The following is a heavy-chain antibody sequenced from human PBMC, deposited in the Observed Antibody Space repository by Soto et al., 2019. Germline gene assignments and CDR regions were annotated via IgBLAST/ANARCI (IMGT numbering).Heavy chain of an antibody. J-gene: IGHJ6*02. CDR3: AITFGSYYGYYGMDV. CDR2: ISSSGSTI. D-gene: IGHD1-26*01. V-gene: IGHV3-11*01. CDR1: GFTFSDYY. Sequence: GGSLRLSCAASGFTFSDYYMSWIRQAPGKGLEWVSYISSSGSTIYYADSVKGRFTTSRDNAKNSLYLQMNSLRAEDTAVYYCAITFGSYYGYYGMDVWGQGTTVTVSS.